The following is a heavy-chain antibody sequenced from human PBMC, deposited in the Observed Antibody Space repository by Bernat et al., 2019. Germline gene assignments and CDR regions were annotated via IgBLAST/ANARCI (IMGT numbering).Heavy chain of an antibody. V-gene: IGHV3-23*01. CDR2: ISGSGGST. J-gene: IGHJ3*02. CDR1: GVTFSRYS. D-gene: IGHD3-16*01. Sequence: EVQLLESGGGLVQPGGSLRLSCAASGVTFSRYSMSWVRQAPGKGLEWVSAISGSGGSTSYADSVQGRFTISRDNSKNTLYLQMNSLRAEDTAVYYCAKPLGGSDAFDIWGQGTMVTVSS. CDR3: AKPLGGSDAFDI.